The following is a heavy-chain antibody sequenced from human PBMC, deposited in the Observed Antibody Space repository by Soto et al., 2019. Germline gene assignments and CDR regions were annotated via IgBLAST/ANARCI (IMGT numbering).Heavy chain of an antibody. CDR1: GFTFSTYW. CDR2: ISPDGSNR. CDR3: ASWGHLVPVSPTEFDN. V-gene: IGHV3-74*01. Sequence: RRLSCAASGFTFSTYWMNWVRQTPGKGLMWVSRISPDGSNRGYADSVEGRFTVSRDNAKNTLYLQMHSLRAEETAMYYCASWGHLVPVSPTEFDNWGEGTLVTVSS. J-gene: IGHJ4*02. D-gene: IGHD3-16*01.